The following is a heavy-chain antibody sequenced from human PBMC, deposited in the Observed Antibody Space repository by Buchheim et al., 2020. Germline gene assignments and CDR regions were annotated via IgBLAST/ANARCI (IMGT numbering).Heavy chain of an antibody. D-gene: IGHD6-19*01. CDR2: IKSDGSEK. CDR1: GFTFSNYW. CDR3: ARGGKIAVTTAAS. V-gene: IGHV3-7*03. Sequence: QLVESGGGLVQPGGSLRLSCAASGFTFSNYWMSWVRQAPGKGLEWVANIKSDGSEKYYVDSVKGRFTISRDNAKKKLYLHMNCLRDEDTAVYYCARGGKIAVTTAASWGRGTL. J-gene: IGHJ5*02.